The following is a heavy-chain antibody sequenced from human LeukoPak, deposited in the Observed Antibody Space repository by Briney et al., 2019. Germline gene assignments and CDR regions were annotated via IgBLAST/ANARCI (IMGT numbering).Heavy chain of an antibody. CDR2: INHSGST. V-gene: IGHV4-34*01. J-gene: IGHJ4*02. Sequence: PSETLSLTCAVYGGSFSGYYWSWIRQPPGKGLEWIGEINHSGSTNYNPSLKSRVTMSVDTSKNQFSLKLSSVTAADTAVYYCSITGTTYYFDYWGQGTLVTVSS. CDR1: GGSFSGYY. D-gene: IGHD1-20*01. CDR3: SITGTTYYFDY.